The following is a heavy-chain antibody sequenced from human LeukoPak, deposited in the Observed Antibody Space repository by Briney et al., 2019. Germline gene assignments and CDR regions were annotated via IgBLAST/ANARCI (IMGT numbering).Heavy chain of an antibody. Sequence: GGSLRLSCAASGFTFSSYSMNWVRQAPGKGLEWVSSISSSSSYIYYADSVKGRFTISRDNAKNSLYLQMNSLRAEDTAVYYCARALRYFDWPHPVFPNDCWGQGTLVTVS. CDR3: ARALRYFDWPHPVFPNDC. V-gene: IGHV3-21*01. CDR2: ISSSSSYI. CDR1: GFTFSSYS. D-gene: IGHD3-9*01. J-gene: IGHJ4*02.